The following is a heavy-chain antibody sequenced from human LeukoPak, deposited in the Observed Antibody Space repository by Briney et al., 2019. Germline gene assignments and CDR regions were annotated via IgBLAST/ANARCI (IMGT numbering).Heavy chain of an antibody. V-gene: IGHV3-23*01. J-gene: IGHJ5*02. CDR3: AKDKGYTSGWYLLDP. Sequence: GGSLRLSCAASGFTFSSYSMNWVRQAPGKGLEWVSAISGSGGSAYYADSVKGRFTISRDNSKNTLYLQMNSLRAEDTAVYYCAKDKGYTSGWYLLDPWGQGTLVTVSS. CDR1: GFTFSSYS. D-gene: IGHD6-19*01. CDR2: ISGSGGSA.